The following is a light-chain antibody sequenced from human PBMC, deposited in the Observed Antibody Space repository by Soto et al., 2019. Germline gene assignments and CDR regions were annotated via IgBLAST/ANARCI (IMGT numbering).Light chain of an antibody. Sequence: QSALAQPASVSGSPGQSITISCTGTSSDIGSYNYVSWYQQHPGKAPELMIYEVSHRPSGASNRFSASKSGSTASLTISGLQADDEADSYCCSYTTSSTWVFGGGTKLTVL. CDR2: EVS. J-gene: IGLJ3*02. CDR3: CSYTTSSTWV. V-gene: IGLV2-14*03. CDR1: SSDIGSYNY.